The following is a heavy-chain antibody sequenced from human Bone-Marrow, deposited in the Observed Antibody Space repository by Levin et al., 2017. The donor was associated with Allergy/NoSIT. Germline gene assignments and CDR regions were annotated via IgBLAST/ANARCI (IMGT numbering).Heavy chain of an antibody. J-gene: IGHJ6*02. CDR1: GFTFSSYW. V-gene: IGHV3-7*01. Sequence: AGGSLRLSCAASGFTFSSYWMSWVRQAPGKGLEWVANIKQDGSEKYYVDSVKGRFTISRDNAKNSLYLQMNSLRAEDTAVYYCARDDPDYYYGMDVWGQGTTVTVSS. CDR3: ARDDPDYYYGMDV. CDR2: IKQDGSEK.